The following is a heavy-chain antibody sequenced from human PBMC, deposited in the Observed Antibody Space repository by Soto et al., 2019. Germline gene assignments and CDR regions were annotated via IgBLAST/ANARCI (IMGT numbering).Heavy chain of an antibody. CDR3: VIELMHGAFDI. Sequence: EVQLVESGGGLVKPGGSLRLSCAASGFSFSTYSMNWVRQAPGKGLEWVSSISSTSTHIYSADSMKGRFTISRCNGKNSLYLQMNSPRAEDTAIYYCVIELMHGAFDIWGQGTMVTVSS. J-gene: IGHJ3*02. V-gene: IGHV3-21*01. CDR1: GFSFSTYS. CDR2: ISSTSTHI.